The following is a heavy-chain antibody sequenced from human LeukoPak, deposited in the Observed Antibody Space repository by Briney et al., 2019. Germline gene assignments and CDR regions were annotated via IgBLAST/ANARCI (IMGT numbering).Heavy chain of an antibody. CDR3: ARASALPGFGWFDP. J-gene: IGHJ5*02. CDR2: IYYSGST. Sequence: SETLSLTCTVSGGSISSYSWSWIRQPPGKGLEWVGYIYYSGSTNYNPSLKSRVTISVDTSKNQFSLKLSSVTAADTAVYYCARASALPGFGWFDPWGQGTLVTVSS. CDR1: GGSISSYS. D-gene: IGHD3-16*01. V-gene: IGHV4-59*01.